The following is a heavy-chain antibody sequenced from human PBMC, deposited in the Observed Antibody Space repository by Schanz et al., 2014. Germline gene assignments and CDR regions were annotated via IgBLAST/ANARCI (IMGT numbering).Heavy chain of an antibody. CDR2: IYYTGTT. CDR1: GASISGSSDY. J-gene: IGHJ3*02. V-gene: IGHV4-39*01. Sequence: QLQLQESGPGLVKPSETLSLTCTVSGASISGSSDYWGWIRQSPGKGLEWIGNIYYTGTTYYNPSIRGRFPTPVDTSKNRSSLNLPSVTAADTAVFYCARRDNYLSAFDIWGQGTMVTVSS. D-gene: IGHD4-4*01. CDR3: ARRDNYLSAFDI.